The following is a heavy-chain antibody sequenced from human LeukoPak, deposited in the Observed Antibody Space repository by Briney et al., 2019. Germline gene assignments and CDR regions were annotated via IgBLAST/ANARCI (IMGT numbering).Heavy chain of an antibody. D-gene: IGHD2-2*01. Sequence: GGSLRLSXAASGFTFSSYSMNWVRQAPGEGLEWVSSISSSSSYIDYADSVKGRFTISRDNAKNSLYLQMNSLRAEDTAVYYCAKLDTPAVIAPYYFDYWGRGTLVTVSS. CDR1: GFTFSSYS. CDR2: ISSSSSYI. CDR3: AKLDTPAVIAPYYFDY. J-gene: IGHJ4*02. V-gene: IGHV3-21*04.